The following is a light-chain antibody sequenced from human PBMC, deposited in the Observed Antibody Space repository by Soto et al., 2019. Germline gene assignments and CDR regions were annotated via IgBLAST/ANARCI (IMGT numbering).Light chain of an antibody. CDR1: SSDVGNYNL. Sequence: QSVLTQPASVSGSPGQSITISCTGTSSDVGNYNLVSWYQHHPGKAPKLMIYEGSQRPSGVSNRFSGSKSGNTASLTISGLQAEDEADYYCCSYAGSSTSVVFGGGTKVTVL. J-gene: IGLJ2*01. CDR2: EGS. CDR3: CSYAGSSTSVV. V-gene: IGLV2-23*01.